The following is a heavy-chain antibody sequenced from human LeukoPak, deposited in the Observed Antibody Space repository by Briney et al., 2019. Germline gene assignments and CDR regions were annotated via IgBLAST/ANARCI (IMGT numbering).Heavy chain of an antibody. CDR2: ISFSGEST. CDR3: AKGRGAYDI. Sequence: GGSLRLSCAASGFTVSIYTINGVRQAPGKGLEWVSAISFSGESTYYADSVKGRFTISRDNSKNTLYLQMNSLRAEDTAVYYCAKGRGAYDIWGHGTMVIVSS. D-gene: IGHD1-26*01. V-gene: IGHV3-23*01. J-gene: IGHJ3*02. CDR1: GFTVSIYT.